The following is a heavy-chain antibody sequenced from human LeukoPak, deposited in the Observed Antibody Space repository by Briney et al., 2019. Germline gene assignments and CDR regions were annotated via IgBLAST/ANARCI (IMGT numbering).Heavy chain of an antibody. Sequence: GGSLRLSCAASGFTFSDYYMSWIRQTPEKGLEWVSYIGGNSYYTNYADSVKGRFTISRDNAKNSLYLQMNSLRAEDTAVYYCARDDGGNSAFDYWGQGNLVTVSS. CDR1: GFTFSDYY. V-gene: IGHV3-11*05. CDR2: IGGNSYYT. J-gene: IGHJ4*02. CDR3: ARDDGGNSAFDY. D-gene: IGHD4-23*01.